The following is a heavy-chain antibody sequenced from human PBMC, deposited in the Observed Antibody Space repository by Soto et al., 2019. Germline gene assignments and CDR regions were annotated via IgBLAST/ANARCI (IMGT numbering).Heavy chain of an antibody. CDR3: DRVREFDS. Sequence: PSETLSLPCAVSGGSLTSGTYSWNWILQPPGKGLEWIGYIFPSGTTYYNPSLKSRASITIDVSKTQFPLNLSPLTAAYTAAYYCDRVREFDSWGQGTLVTVSS. CDR1: GGSLTSGTYS. D-gene: IGHD4-17*01. V-gene: IGHV4-30-2*01. CDR2: IFPSGTT. J-gene: IGHJ4*02.